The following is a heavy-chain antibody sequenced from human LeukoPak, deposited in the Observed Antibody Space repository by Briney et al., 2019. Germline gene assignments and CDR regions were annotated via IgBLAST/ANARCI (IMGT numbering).Heavy chain of an antibody. J-gene: IGHJ3*02. CDR3: AREGGDSSGYLDI. D-gene: IGHD3-22*01. V-gene: IGHV3-21*01. CDR2: ISSSSSYI. Sequence: PGGSLRLSCAASGFTFSSYSMNWVRQAPGKGLEWVSSISSSSSYIYYADSVKGRFTISRDNAKNSLYLQMNSLRAEDTAVYYCAREGGDSSGYLDIWGQGTMVTVSS. CDR1: GFTFSSYS.